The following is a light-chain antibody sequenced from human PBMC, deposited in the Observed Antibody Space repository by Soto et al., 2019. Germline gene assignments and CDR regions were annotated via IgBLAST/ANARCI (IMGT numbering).Light chain of an antibody. V-gene: IGKV1-39*01. CDR3: QKYETFSGT. Sequence: DIQMTQSPSSLSASVGDTVTFTCRASQSISEYLNWYQQKPGKAPRLLIYAASNLDNGVPSRFSGSGSGTTFTLTIRSLQPEDFATYYCQKYETFSGTFGPGNKGDIK. CDR1: QSISEY. J-gene: IGKJ1*01. CDR2: AAS.